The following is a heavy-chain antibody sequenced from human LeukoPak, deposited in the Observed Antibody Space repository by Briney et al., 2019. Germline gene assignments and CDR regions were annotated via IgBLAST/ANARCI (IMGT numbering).Heavy chain of an antibody. V-gene: IGHV3-23*01. CDR3: AKDPELYPHVNYFDY. J-gene: IGHJ4*02. CDR2: ISGSGGST. Sequence: GGSLRLSCAASGFTFSSYAMSWVRQAPGKGLEWVSAISGSGGSTYYADSAKGRFTISRDNSKNTLYLQMNSLRAEDTAVYYCAKDPELYPHVNYFDYWGQGTLVTVSS. D-gene: IGHD2-2*02. CDR1: GFTFSSYA.